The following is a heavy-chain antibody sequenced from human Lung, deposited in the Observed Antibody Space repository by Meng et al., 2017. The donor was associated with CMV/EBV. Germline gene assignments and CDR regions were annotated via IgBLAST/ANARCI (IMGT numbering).Heavy chain of an antibody. Sequence: YGFTFSNYGLHWVRQAPSKGLEWVAVISYDGSNTYYADSVKGRFTISRDNSKNTLYLQMNSLRPEDAAVYYCAKNVLPGALCDWFDPWGQGILVTVSS. D-gene: IGHD2-2*01. V-gene: IGHV3-30*18. J-gene: IGHJ5*02. CDR3: AKNVLPGALCDWFDP. CDR1: GFTFSNYG. CDR2: ISYDGSNT.